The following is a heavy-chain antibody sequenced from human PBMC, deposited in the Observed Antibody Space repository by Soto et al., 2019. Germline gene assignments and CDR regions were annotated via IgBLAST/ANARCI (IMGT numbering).Heavy chain of an antibody. D-gene: IGHD5-18*01. Sequence: QVQLQESGPGLVKPSQTLSLTCTVSGGSISSGGYYWSWIRQHPGKGLEWIGYIYYSGSTYYNPSLKSRVTISVETSKNQFSLKLSSVTAADTAVYYCARDSRNRYGLYYYYDGMDVWGQGTTVTVSS. J-gene: IGHJ6*02. CDR2: IYYSGST. CDR1: GGSISSGGYY. CDR3: ARDSRNRYGLYYYYDGMDV. V-gene: IGHV4-31*03.